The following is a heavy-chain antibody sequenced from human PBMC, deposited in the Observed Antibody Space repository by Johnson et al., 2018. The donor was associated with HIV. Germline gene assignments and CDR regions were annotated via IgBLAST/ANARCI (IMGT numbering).Heavy chain of an antibody. J-gene: IGHJ3*02. V-gene: IGHV3-11*04. D-gene: IGHD6-19*01. CDR3: ARVRLHSSGIDAFDI. Sequence: QVQLVESGGGLVQPGGSLRLSCAASGFTFSDYYMSWIRQAPGKGLEWVSYISSSGSTIYYADSVKGRFTISRDNSKNTLYLQMGSLRAEDMAVYYCARVRLHSSGIDAFDIWGQGTMVTVSS. CDR2: ISSSGSTI. CDR1: GFTFSDYY.